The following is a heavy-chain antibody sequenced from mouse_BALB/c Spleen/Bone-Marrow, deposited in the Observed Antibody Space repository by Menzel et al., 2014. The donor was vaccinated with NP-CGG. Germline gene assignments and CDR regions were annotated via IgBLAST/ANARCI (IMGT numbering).Heavy chain of an antibody. J-gene: IGHJ4*01. CDR1: GFNIKDTY. V-gene: IGHV14-3*02. D-gene: IGHD2-1*01. CDR2: IDPANGNT. CDR3: AREDYGNSYAMDY. Sequence: VQLKQSGAELVKPGASVKLSCTASGFNIKDTYMYWVKQRPEQGLEWIGRIDPANGNTKYDPKFQGRATITEDTSSNTPCLQHSSAIPEDTAVYYCAREDYGNSYAMDYWGQGTSVTVSS.